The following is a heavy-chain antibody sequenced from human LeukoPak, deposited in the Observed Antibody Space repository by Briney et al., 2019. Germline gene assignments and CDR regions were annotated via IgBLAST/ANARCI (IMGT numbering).Heavy chain of an antibody. CDR3: AGNSGSPRAEYFQH. J-gene: IGHJ1*01. CDR2: INHSGST. CDR1: GGSFSGYY. V-gene: IGHV4-34*01. D-gene: IGHD1-26*01. Sequence: SETLSLTCAGYGGSFSGYYWSWIRQPTGNGLEWIGEINHSGSTNYNPSLKSRVTISVDTSKNQFSLKLSSVNAADTAVYYCAGNSGSPRAEYFQHWGQGTWVTVSS.